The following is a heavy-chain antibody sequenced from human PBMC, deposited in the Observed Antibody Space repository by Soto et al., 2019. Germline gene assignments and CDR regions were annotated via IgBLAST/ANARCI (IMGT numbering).Heavy chain of an antibody. CDR2: ISSNGDST. CDR1: GFTFSMFS. D-gene: IGHD4-17*01. J-gene: IGHJ5*02. V-gene: IGHV3-64D*06. CDR3: VHPRSTVQIPPT. Sequence: GGSQRLSCSASGFTFSMFSMHWVRQAPGKGLEYVSGISSNGDSTYYADSVKGRFTISRDNSKNTLYLQMSSLRAVDTAVYYCVHPRSTVQIPPTWGQGTLVTVSS.